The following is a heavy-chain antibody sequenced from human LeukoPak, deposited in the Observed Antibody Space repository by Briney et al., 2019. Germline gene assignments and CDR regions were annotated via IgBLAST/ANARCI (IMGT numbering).Heavy chain of an antibody. CDR3: ARSYGGEY. Sequence: GGSLRLSCAASGFTFSSYSMNWVRQPPGKGLEWVSSISISGNYIYYADSVKGRFTISRDNANNSLYLQMNSLRAEDTAVYYCARSYGGEYWGQGTLVTVSS. CDR2: ISISGNYI. D-gene: IGHD4-23*01. V-gene: IGHV3-21*01. J-gene: IGHJ4*02. CDR1: GFTFSSYS.